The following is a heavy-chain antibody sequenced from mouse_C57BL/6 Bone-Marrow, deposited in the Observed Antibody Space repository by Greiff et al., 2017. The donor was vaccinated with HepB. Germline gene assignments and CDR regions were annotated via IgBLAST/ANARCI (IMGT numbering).Heavy chain of an antibody. Sequence: QVQLQQPGAELVKPGASVKLSCKASGYTFTSYWMQWVKQRPGQGLEWIGEIDPSDSYTNYNQKFKGKATLTVDTSSSTAYMQLSSLTSEDSAVYYCARRWDWDYWGQGTTLTVSS. V-gene: IGHV1-50*01. J-gene: IGHJ2*01. CDR3: ARRWDWDY. CDR2: IDPSDSYT. D-gene: IGHD4-1*01. CDR1: GYTFTSYW.